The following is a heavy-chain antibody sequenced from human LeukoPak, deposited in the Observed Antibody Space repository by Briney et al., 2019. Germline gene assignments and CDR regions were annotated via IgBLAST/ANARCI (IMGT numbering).Heavy chain of an antibody. Sequence: PGGSLRLSCVASGSTVSNNHVSWVRQAPGKGLEWVSLIDNVGGTYYADSVKGRFTISRDDSENTLYLQMNSLRAEDTALYYCMGYGGNSFWGQGTLVTVSS. J-gene: IGHJ4*02. CDR3: MGYGGNSF. D-gene: IGHD4-23*01. CDR1: GSTVSNNH. CDR2: IDNVGGT. V-gene: IGHV3-66*01.